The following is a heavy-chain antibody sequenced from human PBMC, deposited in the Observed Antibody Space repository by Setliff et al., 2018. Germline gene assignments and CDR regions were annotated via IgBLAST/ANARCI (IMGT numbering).Heavy chain of an antibody. Sequence: AASVKVSCKAPGHTFITFGISWVRQAPGQGLEWMGWISAYSDDTKYAEKFQGRVTMTMDTSTGTAYMELRSLRSDDTAVYICAYDSSGYYPGYWGQGTLVTVSS. CDR1: GHTFITFG. V-gene: IGHV1-18*01. J-gene: IGHJ4*02. CDR3: AYDSSGYYPGY. CDR2: ISAYSDDT. D-gene: IGHD3-22*01.